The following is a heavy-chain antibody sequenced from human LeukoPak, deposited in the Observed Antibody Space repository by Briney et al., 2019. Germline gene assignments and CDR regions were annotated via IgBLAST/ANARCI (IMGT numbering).Heavy chain of an antibody. CDR2: IYQSRTT. Sequence: PSETLSLTCAVSGDSIISGDYYWSWIRQPPGKGLEWIGHIYQSRTTYYNPSLKSRVTISVDRSKNQFSLKLNSVTAADTAVYYCVRDIGYDFNHHFDYWGQGTLVTVSS. CDR1: GDSIISGDYY. CDR3: VRDIGYDFNHHFDY. J-gene: IGHJ4*02. V-gene: IGHV4-30-2*01. D-gene: IGHD5-12*01.